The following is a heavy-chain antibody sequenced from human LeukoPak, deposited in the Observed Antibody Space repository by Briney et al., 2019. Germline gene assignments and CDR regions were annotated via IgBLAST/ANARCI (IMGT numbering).Heavy chain of an antibody. CDR2: INPNSGGT. V-gene: IGHV1-2*02. Sequence: ASVKVSCKASGYTFTGYYMHLVRQAPGQGLEWMGWINPNSGGTNYAQKFQGRVTMTRDTSISTAYMELSRLRSDDTAVYYCARVLSSGYSSSWYVLSGMDVWGQGTTVTVSS. CDR3: ARVLSSGYSSSWYVLSGMDV. J-gene: IGHJ6*02. CDR1: GYTFTGYY. D-gene: IGHD6-13*01.